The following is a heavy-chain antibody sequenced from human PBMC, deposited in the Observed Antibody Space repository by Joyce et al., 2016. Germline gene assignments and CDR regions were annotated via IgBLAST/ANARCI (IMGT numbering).Heavy chain of an antibody. D-gene: IGHD2-15*01. Sequence: QVHLVESGGGVVQPGRSLRLSCAASGFTFSSYDMYWVRQAPGKGLGWVAVIASGGTNKVYADSVKGRCSISRDNSKNTLYLQVNSLRPEDTGVYYCAKDAYYCSGGICNLDGMDVWGQGTTVTVSS. J-gene: IGHJ6*02. CDR1: GFTFSSYD. V-gene: IGHV3-30*18. CDR3: AKDAYYCSGGICNLDGMDV. CDR2: IASGGTNK.